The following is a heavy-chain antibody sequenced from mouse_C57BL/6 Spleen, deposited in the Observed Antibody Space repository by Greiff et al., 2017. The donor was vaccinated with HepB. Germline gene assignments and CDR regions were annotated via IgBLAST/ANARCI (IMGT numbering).Heavy chain of an antibody. CDR2: IDPSDSYT. V-gene: IGHV1-59*01. CDR3: ARVGRYYFDY. J-gene: IGHJ2*01. Sequence: VQLQQPGAELVRPGTSVKLSCKASGYNFTSYWMHWVKQRPGQGLEWIGVIDPSDSYTNYNQKFKGKATLTVDTSSSTAYMQLSSLTSEDSAVYYCARVGRYYFDYWGQGTTLTVSS. CDR1: GYNFTSYW. D-gene: IGHD4-1*01.